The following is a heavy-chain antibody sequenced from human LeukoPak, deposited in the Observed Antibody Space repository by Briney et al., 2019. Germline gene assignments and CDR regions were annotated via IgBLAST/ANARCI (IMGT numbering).Heavy chain of an antibody. CDR1: GFTFSSYE. J-gene: IGHJ4*02. Sequence: TGGSLTLSCAASGFTFSSYEMNWVRQAPGKGLEWVSYISSSGSTIYYADSVKGRFTISRDNAKNSLYLQMTSLRAEDTAVYYCARGFWGVYGDGYDYWGQGTLVTVSS. CDR2: ISSSGSTI. CDR3: ARGFWGVYGDGYDY. D-gene: IGHD4-17*01. V-gene: IGHV3-48*03.